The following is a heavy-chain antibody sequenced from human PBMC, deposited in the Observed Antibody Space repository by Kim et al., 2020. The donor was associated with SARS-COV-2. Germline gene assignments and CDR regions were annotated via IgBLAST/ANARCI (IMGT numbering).Heavy chain of an antibody. CDR2: LYYSGST. Sequence: SETLSLTCSVFGGSISSYYWSWIRQPPGKGLEWIGYLYYSGSTNYNPSLKSRVTISVDTSKNQFSLKLSFVTAAHTAMYYCVRLGCSATSCTTFDYWGQG. J-gene: IGHJ4*02. CDR3: VRLGCSATSCTTFDY. CDR1: GGSISSYY. V-gene: IGHV4-59*08. D-gene: IGHD2-2*01.